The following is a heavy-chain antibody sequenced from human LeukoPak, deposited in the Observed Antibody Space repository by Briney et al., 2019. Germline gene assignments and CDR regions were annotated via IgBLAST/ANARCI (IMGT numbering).Heavy chain of an antibody. D-gene: IGHD5-24*01. Sequence: GESLKISCQGFGFSFTTYWIGWVRQMPGKGLERMGLINPGNSDTRYSPSFQGQVTISADKSISTAYLQWSSLRASDTAMFYCVRGRHGYNYDFWGQGTLVTVSS. CDR1: GFSFTTYW. V-gene: IGHV5-51*01. J-gene: IGHJ4*02. CDR3: VRGRHGYNYDF. CDR2: INPGNSDT.